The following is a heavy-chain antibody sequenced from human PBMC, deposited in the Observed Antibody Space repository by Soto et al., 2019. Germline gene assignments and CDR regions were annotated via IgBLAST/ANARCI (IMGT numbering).Heavy chain of an antibody. J-gene: IGHJ5*02. CDR2: VVPVYGAV. V-gene: IGHV1-69*18. D-gene: IGHD2-15*01. CDR3: AKDGGGYP. Sequence: HAQLVQSGAEVRKPGSSVKVSCKASGGIFSNFAFSWVRQAPGQGLEWVGTVVPVYGAVHYAQQFQDRVNITADESTTTTYMEMSGLRSEDTAIYYCAKDGGGYPWGQGTLVTVSS. CDR1: GGIFSNFA.